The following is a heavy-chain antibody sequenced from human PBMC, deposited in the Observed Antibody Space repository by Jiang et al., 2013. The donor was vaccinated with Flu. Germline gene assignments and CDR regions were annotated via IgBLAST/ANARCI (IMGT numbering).Heavy chain of an antibody. CDR3: ARAGRAGSSGWYDYFEY. Sequence: QSGSELKRPGASVKVSCKASGYTFTTYAMNWMRQAPGQGLEWMGWINTNTGNPRYGQGFTGRFVFSLDTPVSTAYLEISSLQAEDTAVYYCARAGRAGSSGWYDYFEYWGQGTLVTVSS. CDR2: INTNTGNP. CDR1: GYTFTTYA. D-gene: IGHD6-19*01. J-gene: IGHJ4*02. V-gene: IGHV7-4-1*02.